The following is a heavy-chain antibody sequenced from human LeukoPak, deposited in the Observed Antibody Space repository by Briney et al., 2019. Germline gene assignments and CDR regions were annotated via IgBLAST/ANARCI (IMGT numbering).Heavy chain of an antibody. CDR1: GFTFSSYA. V-gene: IGHV3-30*04. D-gene: IGHD2-2*01. J-gene: IGHJ4*02. CDR2: ISYDGSNK. CDR3: IKDGYCSSTSCYGHFDY. Sequence: GRSLRLSCAASGFTFSSYALPWVRQAPGKGLEWVAVISYDGSNKYYADSVKGRFTISRDNSKNTLFLQMNSLRAEDTAVYYCIKDGYCSSTSCYGHFDYWGQGSLVTVSS.